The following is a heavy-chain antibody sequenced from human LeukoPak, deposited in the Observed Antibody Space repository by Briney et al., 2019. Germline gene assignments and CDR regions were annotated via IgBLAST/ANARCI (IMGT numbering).Heavy chain of an antibody. CDR3: AKDDEGYY. Sequence: GGSLRLSCAASGFTFSKSWMGWLRQTPEKGLEWVANIKEDGSAKYYVDSVKGRFTISRDNAKNSLYLQMNSLRAEDTAVYYCAKDDEGYYWGQGILVTVSS. CDR1: GFTFSKSW. D-gene: IGHD3-3*01. V-gene: IGHV3-7*04. J-gene: IGHJ4*02. CDR2: IKEDGSAK.